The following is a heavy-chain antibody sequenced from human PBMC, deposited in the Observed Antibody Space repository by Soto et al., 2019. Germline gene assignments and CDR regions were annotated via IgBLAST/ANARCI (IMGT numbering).Heavy chain of an antibody. CDR1: GYSLSSGYY. Sequence: SETLSLTCAVPGYSLSSGYYGGWIRQPPGKGLEWSASMHHSGGTYYNPSLKSRVPISLDTSKNQFSLKLSSVTAADTAVYYCARADNWNGYYYYGMDVWGQGTTVTVYS. D-gene: IGHD1-20*01. J-gene: IGHJ6*02. CDR3: ARADNWNGYYYYGMDV. V-gene: IGHV4-38-2*01. CDR2: MHHSGGT.